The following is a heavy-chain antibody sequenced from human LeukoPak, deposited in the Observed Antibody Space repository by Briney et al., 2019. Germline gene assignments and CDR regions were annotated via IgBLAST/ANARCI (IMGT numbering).Heavy chain of an antibody. V-gene: IGHV6-1*01. CDR3: TREDVFGEYYYGMDV. CDR2: THYRSKWYT. CDR1: GDDLSSRNNA. Sequence: SQTLSLTSAISGDDLSSRNNAWNWIRQSPSRGLEWLGRTHYRSKWYTDYAASVHSRISITPDTSKNQFSLELNSVTPEDTAVYYCTREDVFGEYYYGMDVWGQGTTVIVSS. D-gene: IGHD3-16*01. J-gene: IGHJ6*02.